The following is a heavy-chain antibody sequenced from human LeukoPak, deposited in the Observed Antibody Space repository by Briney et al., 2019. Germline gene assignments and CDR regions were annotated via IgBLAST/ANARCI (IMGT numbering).Heavy chain of an antibody. CDR1: GFTFSSYG. J-gene: IGHJ5*02. CDR2: IRYDGSNK. V-gene: IGHV3-30*02. CDR3: ARAKYSSSSYNWFDP. D-gene: IGHD6-6*01. Sequence: GGSLRLSCAASGFTFSSYGMHWVRQAPGKGLEWVAFIRYDGSNKYYADSVKGRFTISRDNSKNTLYLQMNSLRAEDTAVYYCARAKYSSSSYNWFDPWGQGTLVTVSS.